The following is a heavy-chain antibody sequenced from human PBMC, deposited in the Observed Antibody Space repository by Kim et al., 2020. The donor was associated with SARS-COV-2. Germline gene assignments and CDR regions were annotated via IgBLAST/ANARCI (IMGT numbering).Heavy chain of an antibody. V-gene: IGHV3-23*01. D-gene: IGHD2-21*01. CDR3: AKAHRYYYGMDV. J-gene: IGHJ6*02. CDR2: ISGSGGST. CDR1: GFTLSSYA. Sequence: GGSLRLSCAASGFTLSSYAMSWFRQAPGKGLEWVSAISGSGGSTYYADSVKGRFTISRDNSRNTLYLQMNSLRAEDTAVYYCAKAHRYYYGMDVWGQGITVTVSS.